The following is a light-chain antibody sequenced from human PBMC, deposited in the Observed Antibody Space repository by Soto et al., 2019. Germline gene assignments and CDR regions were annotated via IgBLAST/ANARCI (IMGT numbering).Light chain of an antibody. Sequence: EVVVRQSPATLSVSPGVGATLSGRASQGIGDTFAWYHHKPGQTPRLLIYDTTTRATGVPTRFSGSRSGAEFTLTINSLQSEDVAVYYCQHYNDWPLTFGGGTKVEIK. CDR1: QGIGDT. V-gene: IGKV3-15*01. J-gene: IGKJ4*01. CDR2: DTT. CDR3: QHYNDWPLT.